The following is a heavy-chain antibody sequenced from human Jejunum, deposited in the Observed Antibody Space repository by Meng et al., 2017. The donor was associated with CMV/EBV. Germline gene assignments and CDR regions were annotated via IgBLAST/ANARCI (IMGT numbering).Heavy chain of an antibody. D-gene: IGHD3-3*01. CDR2: INTNTANP. CDR1: GYSLNSCT. Sequence: VQLVKSGTELKRSGASVKVSCKSSGYSLNSCTMNWVRRAPGQGLEWMGWINTNTANPTYAQGLKGRFVFSLVTSFRTAYLQISSLKDEDTAVYYCARVATSGYRYFGYWGQGTLVTVSS. J-gene: IGHJ4*02. V-gene: IGHV7-4-1*02. CDR3: ARVATSGYRYFGY.